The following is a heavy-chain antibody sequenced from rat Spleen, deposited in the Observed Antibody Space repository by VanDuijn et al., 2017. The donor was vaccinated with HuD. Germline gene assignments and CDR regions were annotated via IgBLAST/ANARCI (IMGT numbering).Heavy chain of an antibody. Sequence: EVQLVESGGGLVQPGRSLKLSCAASGFSFSNYYMAWVRQAPTEGLEWVAYISPGGGSTYHRDSVKGRFTISRDNARSTLYLQMDSLRSEDTATYYCTTHTTNYWFAYWGQGSLVTVSS. CDR1: GFSFSNYY. D-gene: IGHD1-6*01. CDR3: TTHTTNYWFAY. CDR2: ISPGGGST. J-gene: IGHJ3*01. V-gene: IGHV5-27*01.